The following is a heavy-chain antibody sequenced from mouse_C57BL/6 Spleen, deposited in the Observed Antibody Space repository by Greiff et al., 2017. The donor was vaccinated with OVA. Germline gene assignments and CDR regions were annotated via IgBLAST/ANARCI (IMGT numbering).Heavy chain of an antibody. CDR1: GFTFSDYY. CDR3: ARLHYYGSVLYYFDY. J-gene: IGHJ2*01. CDR2: INYDGSST. Sequence: EVHLVESEGGLVQPGSSMKLFCTASGFTFSDYYMAWVRQVPEKGLEWVANINYDGSSTYYLDSLKSRFIISRDNAKNILYLQMSSLKSEDTATYYCARLHYYGSVLYYFDYWGQGTTLTVSS. V-gene: IGHV5-16*01. D-gene: IGHD1-1*01.